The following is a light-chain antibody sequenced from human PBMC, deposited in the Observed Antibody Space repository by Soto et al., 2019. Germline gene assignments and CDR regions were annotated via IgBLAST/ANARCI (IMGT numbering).Light chain of an antibody. CDR1: QSINSY. Sequence: DLQMTQSPSSLSASVGDRATIXXRAXQSINSYLNWYQHKPGKAPNLLIYAASXLQSGVPSRFSGSGSGTHFTLSISSLQPEDFAIYYSQQSYSTPTFGQGTRLEIK. CDR2: AAS. CDR3: QQSYSTPT. J-gene: IGKJ5*01. V-gene: IGKV1-39*01.